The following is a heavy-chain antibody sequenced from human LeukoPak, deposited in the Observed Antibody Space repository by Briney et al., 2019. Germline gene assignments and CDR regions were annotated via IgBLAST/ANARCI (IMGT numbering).Heavy chain of an antibody. CDR3: ARLRAARPRIDY. CDR1: GGSFSGYY. V-gene: IGHV4-34*01. D-gene: IGHD6-6*01. CDR2: INHSGST. J-gene: IGHJ4*02. Sequence: PSETLSLTCAVYGGSFSGYYWSWIRQPPGKGLEWIGEINHSGSTNYNPSLKSRVTISVDTSKNQFSLKLSSVTAADTAVYYCARLRAARPRIDYWGQGTLVTVSS.